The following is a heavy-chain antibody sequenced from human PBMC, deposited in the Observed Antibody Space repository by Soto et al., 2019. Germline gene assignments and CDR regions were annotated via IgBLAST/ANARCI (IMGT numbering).Heavy chain of an antibody. CDR3: ARRSSSSLGSLFDP. CDR1: LGFMCSRPYY. CDR2: MYYTGHK. V-gene: IGHV4-39*01. J-gene: IGHJ5*02. D-gene: IGHD6-6*01. Sequence: AESLSVACTVSLGFMCSRPYYWDSIRQPPGKGLEWIGAMYYTGHKNHSPSLDSRVTMSVDTSKSQFSLRLSSVTLTDTAVYYCARRSSSSLGSLFDPWGRGILVTVTS.